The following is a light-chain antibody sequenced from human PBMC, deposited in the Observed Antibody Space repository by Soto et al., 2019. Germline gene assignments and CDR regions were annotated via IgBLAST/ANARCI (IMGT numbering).Light chain of an antibody. V-gene: IGLV2-23*01. CDR1: SSGGLSYDA. CDR3: CSYLYSNSWL. Sequence: QSALTQPASVSGSPGQSVTISCTGTSSGGLSYDAVSWYQHRPGKAPKLIIYEGNKRPSGVSNRYSGSRSDNMASLTISGLQAEDEADYFCCSYLYSNSWLFGGGTKLTVL. CDR2: EGN. J-gene: IGLJ3*02.